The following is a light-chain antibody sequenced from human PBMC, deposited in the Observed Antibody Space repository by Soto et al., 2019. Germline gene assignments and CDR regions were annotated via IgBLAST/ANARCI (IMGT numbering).Light chain of an antibody. V-gene: IGKV3-20*01. J-gene: IGKJ5*01. Sequence: EIVLTQSPGTLSMSPGERATLSCRASQSVSSSYLAWYQQKPGQAPRLLIYGASSRATGIPDRFSGSGSGTDFTLTISRLVPEDFAVYYCQQYGSYSITFGQGTRLEIK. CDR1: QSVSSSY. CDR3: QQYGSYSIT. CDR2: GAS.